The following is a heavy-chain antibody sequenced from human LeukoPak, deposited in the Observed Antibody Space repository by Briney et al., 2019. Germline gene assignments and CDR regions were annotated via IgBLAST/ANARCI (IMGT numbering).Heavy chain of an antibody. D-gene: IGHD5-12*01. CDR2: ISYDGSNK. Sequence: GGSLRLSCAASGFTFSSYGVHWVRQAPGKGLEWVAVISYDGSNKYYADSVKGRFTISRDNSKNTLYLQMNSLTAEDTAVYYCAQDVDMATSSPSGEHYFDYWGQGTLATVSS. CDR1: GFTFSSYG. J-gene: IGHJ4*02. V-gene: IGHV3-30*18. CDR3: AQDVDMATSSPSGEHYFDY.